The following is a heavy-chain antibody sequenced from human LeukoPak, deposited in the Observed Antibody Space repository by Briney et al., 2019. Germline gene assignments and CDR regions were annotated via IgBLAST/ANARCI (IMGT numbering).Heavy chain of an antibody. V-gene: IGHV4-59*08. Sequence: KPSETLSLTCTVSGGSISSYYWSWIRRPPGKGLEWIGYISYSGSTNYNPSLKSRVTISVDTSKNQFSLKLSSVTAADTAVYYCARYCSGGSCYGVVDPWGQGTLVTVSS. CDR3: ARYCSGGSCYGVVDP. CDR1: GGSISSYY. CDR2: ISYSGST. D-gene: IGHD2-15*01. J-gene: IGHJ5*02.